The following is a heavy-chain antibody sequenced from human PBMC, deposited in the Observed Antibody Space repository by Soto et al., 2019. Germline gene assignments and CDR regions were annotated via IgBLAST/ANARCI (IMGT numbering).Heavy chain of an antibody. D-gene: IGHD2-15*01. Sequence: SETLSLTCTVSGGSIRGYYWSWIRQTPGKGLDWIGNIYYSGSTNYNPSLKSRVTISLDTSRNQFSLKLSSLTAADTAVYYFARQYCSGNSCYSAGGFQHWGQGTQVTVSS. CDR3: ARQYCSGNSCYSAGGFQH. CDR1: GGSIRGYY. V-gene: IGHV4-59*08. CDR2: IYYSGST. J-gene: IGHJ1*01.